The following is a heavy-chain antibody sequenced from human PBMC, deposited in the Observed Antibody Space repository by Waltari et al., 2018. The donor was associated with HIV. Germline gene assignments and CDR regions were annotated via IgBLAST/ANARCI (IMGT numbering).Heavy chain of an antibody. J-gene: IGHJ4*02. V-gene: IGHV3-7*01. D-gene: IGHD2-2*01. CDR1: GFTFSNFR. CDR2: IKQDGSEK. CDR3: ARDRCSSTSCFFDY. Sequence: EVQLVESGGGLVQPGGSLSLSCAASGFTFSNFRMGWVRQAPGKGLEWVANIKQDGSEKYFVDSVKGRFTISRDNAKNSLYLQMNSLRAEDTAVYYCARDRCSSTSCFFDYWGQGTLVTVSS.